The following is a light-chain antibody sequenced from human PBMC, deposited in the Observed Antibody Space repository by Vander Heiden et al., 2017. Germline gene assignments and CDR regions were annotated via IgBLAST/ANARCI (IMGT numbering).Light chain of an antibody. CDR3: VTWDASLSGHV. Sequence: QPVLTHPPSASGTSGQTVIIFCSGTSSNIGRHDVYWYQQVPGTAPKVLIYKDNQRPSGVPDRFSGSKSGTTASLVISGLRSEDEADYYCVTWDASLSGHVFGSGTKVTVL. J-gene: IGLJ1*01. V-gene: IGLV1-47*01. CDR1: SSNIGRHD. CDR2: KDN.